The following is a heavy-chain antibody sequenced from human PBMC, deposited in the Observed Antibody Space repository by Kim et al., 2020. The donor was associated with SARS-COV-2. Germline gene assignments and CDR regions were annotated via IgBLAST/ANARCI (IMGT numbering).Heavy chain of an antibody. CDR3: AGGRGSYRDAFDI. D-gene: IGHD1-26*01. V-gene: IGHV3-11*01. J-gene: IGHJ3*02. Sequence: YADSVTGRFTSPRDTANNSLYLQMTSLRAADTAVYYCAGGRGSYRDAFDIWGQGTMVTVSS.